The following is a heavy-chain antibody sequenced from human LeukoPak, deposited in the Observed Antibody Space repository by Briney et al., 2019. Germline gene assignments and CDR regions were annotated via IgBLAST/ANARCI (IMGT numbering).Heavy chain of an antibody. D-gene: IGHD3-10*01. CDR2: ISSNSRTM. CDR3: ARDPYYGSGSYLNYYYYYMDV. J-gene: IGHJ6*03. V-gene: IGHV3-48*01. Sequence: PGGSLRLSCAASGFTFSTYSMNWVRQAPGKGLEWLSSISSNSRTMYYADSVKGRFTISRDNAKNSLYLQMNSLRAEDTAVYYCARDPYYGSGSYLNYYYYYMDVWGKGTTVTVSS. CDR1: GFTFSTYS.